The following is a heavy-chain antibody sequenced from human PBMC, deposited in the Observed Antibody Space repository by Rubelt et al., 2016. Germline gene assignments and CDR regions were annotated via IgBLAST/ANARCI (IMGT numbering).Heavy chain of an antibody. D-gene: IGHD6-13*01. CDR1: SGSFSGYY. J-gene: IGHJ4*02. V-gene: IGHV4-34*01. CDR2: IYYSGTT. CDR3: EVAGAATGSDY. Sequence: QVQLQQWGAGLLKPSETLSLTCAVYSGSFSGYYWTWIRQPPGKGLEWIGNIYYSGTTYYNPSLKSRANISVDTSKNQFSLKLSSVTAADTAVYYCEVAGAATGSDYWGQGTLVTVSS.